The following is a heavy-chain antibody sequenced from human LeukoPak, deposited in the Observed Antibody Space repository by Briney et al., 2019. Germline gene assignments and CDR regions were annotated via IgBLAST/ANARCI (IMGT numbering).Heavy chain of an antibody. V-gene: IGHV4-34*01. J-gene: IGHJ3*02. CDR3: ARRRVKQWLVQKGAFDI. CDR2: INHSGST. D-gene: IGHD6-19*01. Sequence: SETLSLTCAVYGGSFSGYYWSWIRQPPGKGLEWIGEINHSGSTNYNPSLKSRVTISVDTSKNQFSLKLSSVTAADTAVYYCARRRVKQWLVQKGAFDIWGQGTMVTVSS. CDR1: GGSFSGYY.